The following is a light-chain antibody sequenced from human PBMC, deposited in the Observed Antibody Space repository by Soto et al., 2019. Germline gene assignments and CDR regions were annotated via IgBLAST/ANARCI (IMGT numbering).Light chain of an antibody. CDR1: SGHTTYI. CDR2: LDRSGSY. V-gene: IGLV4-60*02. Sequence: QSVLTQSSSASASLGSSVKLTCILSSGHTTYIIAWHQQQPGKAPRFLMTLDRSGSYNRGSGVPDRFSGSSSGADRYLTISNLQFEDEGDYYCETWYSNTHKVFGGGTKLTVL. CDR3: ETWYSNTHKV. J-gene: IGLJ3*02.